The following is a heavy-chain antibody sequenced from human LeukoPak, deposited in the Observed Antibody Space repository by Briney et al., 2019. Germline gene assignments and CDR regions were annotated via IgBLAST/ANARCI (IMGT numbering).Heavy chain of an antibody. CDR3: KGAWS. Sequence: GGSLTLCCAASGLIFSSHAMPWLRQSPGKALESVSLITGNGGSTYYADSVKGRFTISRDNSKNTLFLQMNSLRAEDTAVYYCKGAWSWGQGTLVTVSS. CDR1: GLIFSSHA. J-gene: IGHJ4*02. D-gene: IGHD3-3*01. CDR2: ITGNGGST. V-gene: IGHV3-23*01.